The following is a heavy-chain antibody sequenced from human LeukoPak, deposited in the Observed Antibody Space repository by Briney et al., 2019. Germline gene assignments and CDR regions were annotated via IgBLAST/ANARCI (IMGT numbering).Heavy chain of an antibody. CDR3: ASEPGLGGVPEYFQH. CDR1: GFTFSSYA. J-gene: IGHJ1*01. Sequence: GGSLRLSCAASGFTFSSYAMHWVRQAPGKGLEWVAVISYDGSNKYYADSVKGRFTISRDNSKNTLYLQMNSLRAEDTAVYYCASEPGLGGVPEYFQHWGPGTLVTVSS. CDR2: ISYDGSNK. D-gene: IGHD1-14*01. V-gene: IGHV3-30-3*01.